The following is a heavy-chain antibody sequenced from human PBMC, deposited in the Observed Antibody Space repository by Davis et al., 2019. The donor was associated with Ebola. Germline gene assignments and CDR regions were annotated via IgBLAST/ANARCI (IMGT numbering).Heavy chain of an antibody. V-gene: IGHV3-7*01. Sequence: PGGSLRLSCAASGFTFSNAWMSWVRQAPGKGLEWVANIKQDGSDKYYMDSVKGRFTISRDNAQNSLFLQMNTLRDDDTAVYYCAVGLSANIPFDSWGQGTLVTVSS. CDR3: AVGLSANIPFDS. D-gene: IGHD1/OR15-1a*01. CDR1: GFTFSNAW. J-gene: IGHJ4*02. CDR2: IKQDGSDK.